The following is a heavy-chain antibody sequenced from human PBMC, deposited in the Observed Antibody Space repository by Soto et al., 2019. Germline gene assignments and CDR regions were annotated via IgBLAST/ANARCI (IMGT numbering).Heavy chain of an antibody. J-gene: IGHJ3*02. CDR2: IYYSGST. V-gene: IGHV4-39*02. CDR3: ARDLFYYDSSGSHAFDI. CDR1: GGSISSSSYY. D-gene: IGHD3-22*01. Sequence: PSETLSLTCTVSGGSISSSSYYWGWIRQPPGKGLEWIGSIYYSGSTYYNPSLKSRVTISVDTSKNQFSLKLSSVTAADTAVYYCARDLFYYDSSGSHAFDIWGQGTMVTVSS.